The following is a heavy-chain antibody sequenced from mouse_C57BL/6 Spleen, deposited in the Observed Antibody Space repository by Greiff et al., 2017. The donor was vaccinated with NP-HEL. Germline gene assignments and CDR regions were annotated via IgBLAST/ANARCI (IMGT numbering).Heavy chain of an antibody. CDR1: GFNIKDDY. J-gene: IGHJ4*01. D-gene: IGHD1-1*01. CDR3: TTNYYGSSSYAMDY. CDR2: IDPENGDT. V-gene: IGHV14-4*01. Sequence: EVQLQQSGAELVRPGASVKLSCTASGFNIKDDYMHWVKQRPEQGLEWIGWIDPENGDTEYASKFQGKATITADTSSNTAYLQLSSLTSEDTAVYYCTTNYYGSSSYAMDYWGQVTSVTVSS.